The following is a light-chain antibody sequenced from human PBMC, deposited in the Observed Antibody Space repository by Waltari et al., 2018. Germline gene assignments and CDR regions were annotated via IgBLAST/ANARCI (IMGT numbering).Light chain of an antibody. Sequence: QSVLTQPPSVSGAPGQRVTISCTGSSSNIGSYYHVHWYQPLPGTAPKVLIYANNIRPSGVPDRFSGSKPGASASLAITGLQAEDEADYYCQSFDSSLDGYVFGTGTKVTVL. J-gene: IGLJ1*01. CDR1: SSNIGSYYH. V-gene: IGLV1-40*01. CDR2: ANN. CDR3: QSFDSSLDGYV.